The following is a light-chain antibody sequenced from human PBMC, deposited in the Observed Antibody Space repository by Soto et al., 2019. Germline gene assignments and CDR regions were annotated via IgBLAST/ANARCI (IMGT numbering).Light chain of an antibody. J-gene: IGKJ2*01. V-gene: IGKV1-39*01. CDR1: QSITNY. CDR2: AIS. Sequence: IQMTQSASSLSWSLVDRVTITCRASQSITNYLNWYQQKPGKAPKLLMYAISTLQSGVPSRFGGSGSGTEFTLTISSLQPDDFATYYCQQSYSTPYTFGQGTKVDIK. CDR3: QQSYSTPYT.